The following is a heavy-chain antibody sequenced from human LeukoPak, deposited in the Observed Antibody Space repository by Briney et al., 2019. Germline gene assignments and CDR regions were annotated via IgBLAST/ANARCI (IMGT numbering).Heavy chain of an antibody. CDR2: IYHSGST. J-gene: IGHJ4*02. V-gene: IGHV4-59*12. Sequence: SETLSLTCTVSGGSISSYYWSWIRQPPGKGLEWIGYIYHSGSTYYNPSLKSRVTISVDRSKNQFSLKLSSVTAADTAVYYCARSARYSSGCGYWGQGTLVTVSS. CDR1: GGSISSYY. D-gene: IGHD6-19*01. CDR3: ARSARYSSGCGY.